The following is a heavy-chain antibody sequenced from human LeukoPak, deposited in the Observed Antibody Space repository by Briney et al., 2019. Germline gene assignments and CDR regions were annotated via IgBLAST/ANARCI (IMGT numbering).Heavy chain of an antibody. CDR2: INHSGST. J-gene: IGHJ6*03. CDR1: GGSFSGYY. D-gene: IGHD3-3*01. V-gene: IGHV4-34*01. CDR3: AGLRFLEWTYYYYMDV. Sequence: SETPSLTCAVYGGSFSGYYWSWIPHPPGKGLEWIWEINHSGSTNYNPSLKSRVTISVDTSKNQFSLKLSSVTAADTAVYYCAGLRFLEWTYYYYMDVWGKGTTVTVSS.